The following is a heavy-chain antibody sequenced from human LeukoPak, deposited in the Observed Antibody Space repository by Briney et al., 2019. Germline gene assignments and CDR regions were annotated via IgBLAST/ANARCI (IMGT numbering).Heavy chain of an antibody. CDR3: VTFYETY. V-gene: IGHV3-74*01. CDR1: GTYW. J-gene: IGHJ4*02. CDR2: INSDGSWT. Sequence: GGSLRLSCAASGTYWMHWVRQAPGKGLVWVSHINSDGSWTGYADSVKGRFTISKDNAKNTVSLQMNNLRAEDTAVYYCVTFYETYWGRGTLVTVSS. D-gene: IGHD2/OR15-2a*01.